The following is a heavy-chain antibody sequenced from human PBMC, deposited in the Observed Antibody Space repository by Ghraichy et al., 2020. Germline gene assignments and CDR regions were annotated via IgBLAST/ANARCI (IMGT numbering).Heavy chain of an antibody. Sequence: GGSLRLSCAASGFIFSDHTMDWVRQTPGKGPEWVGRIRRRANDHTTEYAASVEGRFTISRDDSKNLVFLQMNSLKVEDSALYYCARRGLNSVWQFDYWGQGTLVTVSS. CDR2: IRRRANDHTT. J-gene: IGHJ4*02. CDR1: GFIFSDHT. V-gene: IGHV3-72*01. D-gene: IGHD2-21*01. CDR3: ARRGLNSVWQFDY.